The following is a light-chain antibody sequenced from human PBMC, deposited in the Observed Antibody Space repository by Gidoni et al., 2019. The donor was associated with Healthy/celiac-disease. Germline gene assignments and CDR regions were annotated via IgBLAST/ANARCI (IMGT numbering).Light chain of an antibody. CDR3: CSYAGSYSWV. CDR1: SSDVGGYNY. CDR2: DVS. Sequence: QSALTQPRSVSGSPGQSFTISCPGTSSDVGGYNYVSWYQQLPGQAPKLIIYDVSLRPSGVPDRFSGSKSGNTASLTISGLQAEDEADYSCCSYAGSYSWVFGGGTKLTVL. J-gene: IGLJ3*02. V-gene: IGLV2-11*01.